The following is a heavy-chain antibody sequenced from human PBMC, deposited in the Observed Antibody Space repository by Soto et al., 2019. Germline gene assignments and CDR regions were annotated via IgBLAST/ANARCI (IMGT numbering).Heavy chain of an antibody. Sequence: QVQLQESGPGLVKPSETLSLTCTVSGGSVSSGSYYWSWIRQPPGKGLEWIGYIYYSGSTNYNPSRKSRVTISVDTSKNQFSLKLSSVTAADTAVYYCARSVDSSGYYFDIDYWGQGTLVTVSS. CDR3: ARSVDSSGYYFDIDY. J-gene: IGHJ4*02. CDR2: IYYSGST. CDR1: GGSVSSGSYY. D-gene: IGHD3-22*01. V-gene: IGHV4-61*01.